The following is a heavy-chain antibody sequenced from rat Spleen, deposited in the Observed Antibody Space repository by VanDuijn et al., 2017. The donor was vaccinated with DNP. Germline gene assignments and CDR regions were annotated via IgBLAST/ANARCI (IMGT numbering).Heavy chain of an antibody. Sequence: EVQLVESGGGLVQPGRSLKLSCAASGFTFSDYNMAWVHQAPKKGLEWVATISYDGSSTYYRDSVKGRFTISRDNAKSTLYLQMDSLRSEDTATYYCTTDIDYFHYWGQGVMVTVSS. CDR3: TTDIDYFHY. CDR1: GFTFSDYN. V-gene: IGHV5-7*01. CDR2: ISYDGSST. J-gene: IGHJ2*01.